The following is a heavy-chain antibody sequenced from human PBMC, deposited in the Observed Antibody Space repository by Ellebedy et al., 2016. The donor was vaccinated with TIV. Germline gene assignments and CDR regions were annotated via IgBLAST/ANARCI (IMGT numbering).Heavy chain of an antibody. J-gene: IGHJ4*02. CDR2: ISASSANI. V-gene: IGHV3-48*01. CDR3: AREGRYYGDYYFDY. Sequence: GESLKISCAASGFTFSRYAMNWVRQAPGKGLEWVSYISASSANIHYADSVKGRFTISRDNAKNSLDLQMNSLRAEDTAVYYCAREGRYYGDYYFDYWGQGTLVTVSS. D-gene: IGHD4-17*01. CDR1: GFTFSRYA.